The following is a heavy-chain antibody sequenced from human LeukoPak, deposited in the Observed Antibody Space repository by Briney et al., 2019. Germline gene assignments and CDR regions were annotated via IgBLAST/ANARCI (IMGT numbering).Heavy chain of an antibody. CDR2: IYYSGSP. J-gene: IGHJ4*02. CDR3: ARGSLGATTDY. CDR1: GGSISSYY. Sequence: PSETLSLTCTVSGGSISSYYWSWIRQPPGKGLEWIGYIYYSGSPNYNPSLKGRVTISVDTSKNQFSLKLSSVTAADTAVYYCARGSLGATTDYWGQGTLVTVSS. V-gene: IGHV4-59*01. D-gene: IGHD1-26*01.